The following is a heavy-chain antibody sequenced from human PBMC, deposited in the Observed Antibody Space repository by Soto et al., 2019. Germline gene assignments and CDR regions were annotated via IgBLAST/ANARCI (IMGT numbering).Heavy chain of an antibody. J-gene: IGHJ4*02. CDR1: GFTVSSNY. CDR3: AREWPHLDC. CDR2: IYSGGST. Sequence: GGSLRLSCAASGFTVSSNYMSWVRQAPGKGLEWVSVIYSGGSTFYADSVKGRFTISRDNSTNMVYLQMNRMRAEDTAVYYCAREWPHLDCWGQGTLVTVSS. V-gene: IGHV3-53*01.